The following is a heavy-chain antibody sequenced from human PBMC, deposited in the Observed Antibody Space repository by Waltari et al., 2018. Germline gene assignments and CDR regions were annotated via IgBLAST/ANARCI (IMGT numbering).Heavy chain of an antibody. Sequence: VQSGAEVMKPGASVTVSCKVSRNVLTAPFIHWRRQVPGQGLEWMGWVNPRGGATNFAQRYRGRISVTWDTSLSTSYLGLSGLRSDDTAIYYCAREYCGGECRLFDFWGQGTLVTVSS. D-gene: IGHD2-21*01. V-gene: IGHV1-2*02. CDR2: VNPRGGAT. CDR3: AREYCGGECRLFDF. J-gene: IGHJ4*02. CDR1: RNVLTAPF.